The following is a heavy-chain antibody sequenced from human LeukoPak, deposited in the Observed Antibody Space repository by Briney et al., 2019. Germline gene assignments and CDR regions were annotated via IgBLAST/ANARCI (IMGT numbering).Heavy chain of an antibody. Sequence: SETLSLTCGVYGGSFSGYYWSWIRQPPGKGLEWIGEINHSGSTNYDPSLKSRVTISVDTSKNQFSLNLTSVTAADTAVYYCARKIRIDFYDSSGYLYYYYYMDVWGKGIMVTVSS. CDR3: ARKIRIDFYDSSGYLYYYYYMDV. D-gene: IGHD3-22*01. CDR1: GGSFSGYY. V-gene: IGHV4-34*01. J-gene: IGHJ6*03. CDR2: INHSGST.